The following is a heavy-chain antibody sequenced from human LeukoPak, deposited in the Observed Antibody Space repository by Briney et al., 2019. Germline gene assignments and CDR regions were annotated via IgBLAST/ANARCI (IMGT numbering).Heavy chain of an antibody. Sequence: QPGGSLRLSCAASGFTFDDYGMSWVRQAPGKGLEWVSGINWNGGSTGYADSVKGRFTISRDNAKNSLYLQMNSLRAEDTALYYCARRRRLGELSVYYYYYYMDVWGKGTTVTVSS. D-gene: IGHD3-16*02. CDR1: GFTFDDYG. CDR2: INWNGGST. CDR3: ARRRRLGELSVYYYYYYMDV. J-gene: IGHJ6*03. V-gene: IGHV3-20*04.